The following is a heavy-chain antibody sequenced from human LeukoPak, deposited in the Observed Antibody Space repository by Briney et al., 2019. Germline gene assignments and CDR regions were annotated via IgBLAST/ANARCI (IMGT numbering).Heavy chain of an antibody. V-gene: IGHV1-2*06. D-gene: IGHD2-8*01. CDR3: ARAPMLAWWYFDL. CDR2: INPNSGGT. CDR1: GYTFTGCY. J-gene: IGHJ2*01. Sequence: ASVKVSCKASGYTFTGCYMHWVRQAPGQGLEWMGRINPNSGGTNYAQKFQGRVTMTRDTSISTAYMELSRLRSDDTAVYYCARAPMLAWWYFDLWGRGTLVTVSS.